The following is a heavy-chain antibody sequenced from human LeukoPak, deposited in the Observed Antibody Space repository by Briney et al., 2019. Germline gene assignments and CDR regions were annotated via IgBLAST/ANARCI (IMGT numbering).Heavy chain of an antibody. Sequence: SETLSLTCTVSGGSISSSSYYWGWIRQPPGKGLEWIGSIYYSGSTYYNPSLKSRVTISVDTSKNQFSLKLSSVTAADTAVYYCAQDTARRLNWYFDLWGRGTLVIVSS. CDR1: GGSISSSSYY. CDR3: AQDTARRLNWYFDL. D-gene: IGHD3-16*01. CDR2: IYYSGST. J-gene: IGHJ2*01. V-gene: IGHV4-39*01.